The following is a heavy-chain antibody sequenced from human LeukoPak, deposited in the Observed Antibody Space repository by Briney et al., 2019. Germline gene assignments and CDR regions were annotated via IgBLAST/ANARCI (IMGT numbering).Heavy chain of an antibody. Sequence: GGSLRLSCAASGFTFSSYWMHWVRQAPGKGQVWVSRINSDGSSTSYADSVKGRFTISRDNAKNTLYLQMNSLRAEDRAVYYCARGLGTQGAFDIWGQGTMVTVSS. CDR1: GFTFSSYW. CDR2: INSDGSST. J-gene: IGHJ3*02. D-gene: IGHD7-27*01. V-gene: IGHV3-74*01. CDR3: ARGLGTQGAFDI.